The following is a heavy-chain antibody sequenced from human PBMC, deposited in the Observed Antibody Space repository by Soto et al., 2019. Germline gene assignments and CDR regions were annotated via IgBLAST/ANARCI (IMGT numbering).Heavy chain of an antibody. Sequence: SVKVSGKASGVTFSSYAISWVRQAPGQGLEWMGGIIPIFGTANYAQKFQGRVTITADESTSTADMELISLRSGDTAVYYCARGDRGGCRSSTSCSRPHCYGMDVWG. V-gene: IGHV1-69*13. CDR3: ARGDRGGCRSSTSCSRPHCYGMDV. D-gene: IGHD2-2*03. CDR1: GVTFSSYA. CDR2: IIPIFGTA. J-gene: IGHJ6*02.